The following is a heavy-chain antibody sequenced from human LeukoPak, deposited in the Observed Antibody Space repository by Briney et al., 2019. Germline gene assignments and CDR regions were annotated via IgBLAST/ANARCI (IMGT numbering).Heavy chain of an antibody. V-gene: IGHV7-4-1*02. CDR3: ARVPFVVMGDTGNWFDP. D-gene: IGHD2-8*01. J-gene: IGHJ5*02. CDR2: INTNTGNP. CDR1: GYTFTNCA. Sequence: ASVKVSCKASGYTFTNCAMNWVRQAPGQGLEWMGWINTNTGNPTYAQGFTGRFVFSLDKLVSTAYLQISRLKAEDTAVYYCARVPFVVMGDTGNWFDPWGQGTLVTVSS.